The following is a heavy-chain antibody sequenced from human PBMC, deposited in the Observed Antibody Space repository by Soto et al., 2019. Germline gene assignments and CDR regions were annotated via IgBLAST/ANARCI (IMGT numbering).Heavy chain of an antibody. D-gene: IGHD3-3*01. CDR1: GGSISSGGYY. V-gene: IGHV4-31*02. CDR3: ARDSSRYHDFWSGYLDYYYYGMDV. CDR2: IYYSGST. Sequence: SETLSLTXTVSGGSISSGGYYWSWIRQHPGKGLEWIGYIYYSGSTYYNPSLKSRVTISVDTSKNQFSLKLSSVTAADTAVYYCARDSSRYHDFWSGYLDYYYYGMDVWGQGTTVTVSS. J-gene: IGHJ6*02.